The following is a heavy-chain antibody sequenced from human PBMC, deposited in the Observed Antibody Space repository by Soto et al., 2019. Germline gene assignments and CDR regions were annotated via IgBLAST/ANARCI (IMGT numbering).Heavy chain of an antibody. CDR2: IYYSGTT. Sequence: SETLSLTCAVSGYSISSSNWWGWIRQPPGKGLEWIGYIYYSGTTYYNPPLKSRVTMSVDTSKNQFFLQMNSVTPEDTAVYYCAREFRSGDIFFDYWGQGTLVTVSS. D-gene: IGHD3-3*01. V-gene: IGHV4-28*03. J-gene: IGHJ4*02. CDR1: GYSISSSNW. CDR3: AREFRSGDIFFDY.